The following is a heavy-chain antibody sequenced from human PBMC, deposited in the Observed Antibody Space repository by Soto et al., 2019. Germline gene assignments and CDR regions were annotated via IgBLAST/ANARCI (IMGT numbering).Heavy chain of an antibody. D-gene: IGHD2-15*01. CDR1: GFTFSSYG. CDR3: ARDGGYCSGGSCYSYFDY. J-gene: IGHJ4*02. V-gene: IGHV3-33*01. Sequence: QVQLVESGGGVVQPGRSLRLSCAASGFTFSSYGMHWVRQAPGKGLEWVAVIWYDGSNKYYAESVKGRFTISRDNSKNTLYLQMNSLRAEDTAVYYCARDGGYCSGGSCYSYFDYWGQGTLVTVSS. CDR2: IWYDGSNK.